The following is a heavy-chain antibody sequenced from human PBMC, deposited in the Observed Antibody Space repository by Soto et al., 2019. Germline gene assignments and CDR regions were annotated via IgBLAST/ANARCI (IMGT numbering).Heavy chain of an antibody. V-gene: IGHV3-30*18. CDR2: ISYDGSNK. J-gene: IGHJ4*02. CDR1: GFTFSSYG. Sequence: PGGSLRLSCAASGFTFSSYGMHWVRQAPGKGLEWVAVISYDGSNKYYADSVKGRFTISRDNSKNTLYLQMNSLRAEDTAVYYCAKNQQLVPLFMGGEFGSMYYFDYWGQGTLVTVSS. CDR3: AKNQQLVPLFMGGEFGSMYYFDY. D-gene: IGHD6-13*01.